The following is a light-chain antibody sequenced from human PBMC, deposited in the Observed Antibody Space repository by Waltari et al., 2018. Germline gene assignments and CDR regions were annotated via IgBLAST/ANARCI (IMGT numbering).Light chain of an antibody. CDR1: QGLSSN. CDR3: QERGRT. J-gene: IGKJ1*01. CDR2: GAS. Sequence: IVMTPSPAPLSVSPGEGATLSCKASQGLSSNFAWYQQKPGQLPRLLIYGASTRATGIPARFSGSGSGTEFTLTISSLQAEDFAVYYCQERGRTFGQGTKVEIK. V-gene: IGKV3-15*01.